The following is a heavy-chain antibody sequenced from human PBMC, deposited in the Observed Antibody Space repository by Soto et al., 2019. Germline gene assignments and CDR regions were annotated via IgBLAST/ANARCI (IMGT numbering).Heavy chain of an antibody. J-gene: IGHJ5*02. V-gene: IGHV1-8*01. CDR2: MNPNSGNT. D-gene: IGHD2-2*03. Sequence: QVPLVQSGAEVKKPGASVKVSCKASGYTFTSYDINWVRQATGQGLEWMGWMNPNSGNTGYAQKFQGRVTMTRNTSISTAYMELSSLRSEDTAVYYCAVLPGYCSSTSCPYNWFDPWGQGTLVTVSS. CDR3: AVLPGYCSSTSCPYNWFDP. CDR1: GYTFTSYD.